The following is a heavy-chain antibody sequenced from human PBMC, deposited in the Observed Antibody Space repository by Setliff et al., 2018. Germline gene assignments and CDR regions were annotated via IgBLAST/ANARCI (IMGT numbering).Heavy chain of an antibody. D-gene: IGHD2-21*01. CDR3: ARDLFRNSGGLYC. V-gene: IGHV3-30*02. J-gene: IGHJ4*02. CDR1: GFTFSTYG. CDR2: IRFDGTYT. Sequence: PGGSLRLSCAASGFTFSTYGMHWVRQAPGKGLDWVAFIRFDGTYTQYSDSVKGRFTVFRDNSKNTLYLQMSSLRPDDAAMYYCARDLFRNSGGLYCWGQGTLVTVSS.